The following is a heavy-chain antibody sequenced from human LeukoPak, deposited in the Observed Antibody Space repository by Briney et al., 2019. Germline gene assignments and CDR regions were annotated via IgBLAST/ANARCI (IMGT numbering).Heavy chain of an antibody. D-gene: IGHD4-17*01. CDR3: AKTAPLRGVTKTDFDY. CDR2: ISYDGYNK. V-gene: IGHV3-30*18. Sequence: GGSLRLSCAASGFTFSSYGMHWVRQAPGKGLESVAVISYDGYNKYYADSVKGRFTISRDNSKNTLYLQMSSLRAEDTAVYYCAKTAPLRGVTKTDFDYWGQGTLVTVSS. J-gene: IGHJ4*02. CDR1: GFTFSSYG.